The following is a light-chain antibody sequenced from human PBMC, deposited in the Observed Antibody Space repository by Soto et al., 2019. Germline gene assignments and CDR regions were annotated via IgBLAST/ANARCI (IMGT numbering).Light chain of an antibody. J-gene: IGKJ1*01. Sequence: DFPMTQSPSSLSASLGDRVTVTCRASQSISTYLNSFQQRPGKAPTLLIYGAYTLQDGVPSRFSGSGSETDFTLTISSLQPEDFATYYCQQSFGAPRTFGQGTRVDIK. CDR2: GAY. CDR3: QQSFGAPRT. CDR1: QSISTY. V-gene: IGKV1-39*01.